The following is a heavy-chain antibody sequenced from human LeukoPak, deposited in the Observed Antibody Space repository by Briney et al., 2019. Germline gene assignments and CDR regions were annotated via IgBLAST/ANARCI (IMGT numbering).Heavy chain of an antibody. CDR3: AKDCALGQHAFDY. J-gene: IGHJ4*02. CDR2: ISGSGGST. CDR1: GFTFSNSA. Sequence: GGSLRLSCVASGFTFSNSAMNSVRQAPGKGLEWVSRISGSGGSTYYTDSVKGRFTISRDNSKNTLYLHMNSLRAEDTAVYYCAKDCALGQHAFDYWGQAILVTVSS. V-gene: IGHV3-23*01.